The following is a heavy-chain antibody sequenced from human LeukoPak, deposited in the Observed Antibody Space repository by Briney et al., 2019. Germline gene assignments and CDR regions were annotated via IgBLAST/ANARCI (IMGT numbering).Heavy chain of an antibody. CDR3: ASAYSSPYYYYGMDV. CDR1: GFTFSSYA. V-gene: IGHV3-30-3*01. D-gene: IGHD6-13*01. CDR2: ISYDGSNK. J-gene: IGHJ6*02. Sequence: GGSLRLSCAASGFTFSSYAMHWVRQAPGKGLEWVAVISYDGSNKYYADSVKGRFTISRDNSKNTLYLQMNSLRAEDTAVYYCASAYSSPYYYYGMDVWGQGTTVTVSS.